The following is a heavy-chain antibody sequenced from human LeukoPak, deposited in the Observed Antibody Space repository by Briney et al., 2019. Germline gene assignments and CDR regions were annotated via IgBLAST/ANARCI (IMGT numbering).Heavy chain of an antibody. V-gene: IGHV3-66*01. CDR3: ARGGYGSGPFDY. CDR2: IYSGGST. D-gene: IGHD3-10*01. CDR1: GFTVSSNY. J-gene: IGHJ4*02. Sequence: GGSLRLSCAASGFTVSSNYMGWGRGGPGEGLEWVSVIYSGGSTYYAGSEKVRFTISRDKSNNTLYLQMNSLRAEDTAVYYCARGGYGSGPFDYWGQGTLVTVSS.